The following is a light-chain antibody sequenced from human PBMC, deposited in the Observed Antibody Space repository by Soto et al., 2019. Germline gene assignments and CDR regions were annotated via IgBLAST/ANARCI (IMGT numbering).Light chain of an antibody. J-gene: IGLJ2*01. CDR2: VTSDGSH. Sequence: QSVLTQLPSASDSLGASVKLTCTLSSGHSRYAIEWHQQQPEKGPRYLMKVTSDGSHIKGDGIPERFSGSSSGAERYLTISRLESAEEADYYCQTWGTGLVVFGGGTKVTV. CDR3: QTWGTGLVV. V-gene: IGLV4-69*01. CDR1: SGHSRYA.